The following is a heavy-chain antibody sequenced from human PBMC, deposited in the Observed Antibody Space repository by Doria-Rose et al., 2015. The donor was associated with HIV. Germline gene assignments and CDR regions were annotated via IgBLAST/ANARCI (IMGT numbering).Heavy chain of an antibody. D-gene: IGHD3-10*01. Sequence: YIFTNYWFGWVRQMPGKGLEWMGIIYPGDSDTRYSPSFQGQVAFSADKSISTTYLQWSSLKASDTAMYYCARLGNYDSGSTFDYWGQGTLVTVSS. CDR2: IYPGDSDT. J-gene: IGHJ4*02. CDR3: ARLGNYDSGSTFDY. CDR1: YIFTNYW. V-gene: IGHV5-51*01.